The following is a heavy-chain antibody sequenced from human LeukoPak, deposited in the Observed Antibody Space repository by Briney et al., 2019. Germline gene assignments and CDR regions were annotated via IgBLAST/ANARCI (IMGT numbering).Heavy chain of an antibody. J-gene: IGHJ4*02. CDR1: GFTFSSYA. Sequence: GGSLRLSCPASGFTFSSYAMSWVRHAPGEGLEWVSGLSDSGSNTIYADCVKGRFTISRDNAKNSLYLQMNSLKTEDTAVYYCTTSRIGYTYAAYWGQGTLVTVSS. CDR2: LSDSGSNT. CDR3: TTSRIGYTYAAY. V-gene: IGHV3-23*01. D-gene: IGHD3-16*01.